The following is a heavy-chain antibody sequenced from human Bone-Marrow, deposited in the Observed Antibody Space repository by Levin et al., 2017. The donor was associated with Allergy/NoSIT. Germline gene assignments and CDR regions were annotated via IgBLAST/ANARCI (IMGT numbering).Heavy chain of an antibody. D-gene: IGHD6-19*01. V-gene: IGHV3-30-3*01. Sequence: GESLKISCVASGFTFSGQAMHWVRQAPGKGLEWVAATSHDEGNKYYADSVKGRFTISRDNSKNTLFLQMNSLRAEDTAVYYCATSPGVAVAANKWYFAYWGQGTLVTVSS. CDR1: GFTFSGQA. CDR2: TSHDEGNK. CDR3: ATSPGVAVAANKWYFAY. J-gene: IGHJ4*02.